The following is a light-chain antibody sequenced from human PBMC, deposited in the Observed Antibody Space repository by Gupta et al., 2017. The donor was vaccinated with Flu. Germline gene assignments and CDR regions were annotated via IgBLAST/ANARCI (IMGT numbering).Light chain of an antibody. Sequence: RVASSWSGSTSSIGGNPVHLSLHLPGTAHKLGIFTNRQRPSAVPDRFSGSKSGTSASLALSVPQSEDEADYDCAAWADTLTGEVFGPGTTLTVL. CDR1: TSSIGGNP. V-gene: IGLV1-44*01. J-gene: IGLJ1*01. CDR3: AAWADTLTGEV. CDR2: TNR.